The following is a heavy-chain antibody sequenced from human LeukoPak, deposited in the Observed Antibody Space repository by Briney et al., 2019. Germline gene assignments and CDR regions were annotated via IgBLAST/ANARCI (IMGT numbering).Heavy chain of an antibody. CDR2: VSADGAKS. CDR3: AKEIDTLGTNAFDI. J-gene: IGHJ3*02. CDR1: GFSFSDFA. Sequence: GGSLRLACAASGFSFSDFAMHWVRHSPGKGLEWVSLVSADGAKSYYAESVKGRFTISRDNSKNSLYLQMNTLRSEDTAFYYCAKEIDTLGTNAFDIWGHGTLVTVSS. V-gene: IGHV3-43*02. D-gene: IGHD2-15*01.